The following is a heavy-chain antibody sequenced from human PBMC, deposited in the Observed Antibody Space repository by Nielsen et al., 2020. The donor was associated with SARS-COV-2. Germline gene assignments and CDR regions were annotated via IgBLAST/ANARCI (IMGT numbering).Heavy chain of an antibody. CDR3: ARVHCSGGSCYFYYFDY. V-gene: IGHV4-31*11. CDR2: IYYSGST. Sequence: SETLSLTCAVSGGFVSSANWGWIRQSPGKGLEWIGYIYYSGSTYYNPSLKSRVTISVDTSKNQFSLKLSSVTAADTAVYYCARVHCSGGSCYFYYFDYWGQGTLVTVSS. CDR1: GGFVSSAN. J-gene: IGHJ4*02. D-gene: IGHD2-15*01.